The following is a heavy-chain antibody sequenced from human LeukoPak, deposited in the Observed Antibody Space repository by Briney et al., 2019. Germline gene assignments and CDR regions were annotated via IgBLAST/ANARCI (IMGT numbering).Heavy chain of an antibody. CDR2: ISGSSSYT. CDR3: ARIQAAAPGAFDV. J-gene: IGHJ3*01. Sequence: GGSLRLSCAASGFTFSDYYMSGIRQAPGKGLEWVSYISGSSSYTKYADSVKGRFTISRDNAKNSLYLQMNSLRAEDTAVYFCARIQAAAPGAFDVWGRGTVVTFSS. V-gene: IGHV3-11*06. CDR1: GFTFSDYY. D-gene: IGHD6-13*01.